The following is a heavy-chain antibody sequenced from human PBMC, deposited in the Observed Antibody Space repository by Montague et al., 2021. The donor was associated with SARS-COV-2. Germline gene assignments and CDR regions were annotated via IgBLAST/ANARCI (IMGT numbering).Heavy chain of an antibody. CDR3: ARDQCEYSDNDY. V-gene: IGHV3-30-3*01. CDR2: ITFNGTTI. J-gene: IGHJ4*02. D-gene: IGHD4-11*01. CDR1: GFTFTSYA. Sequence: SLRLSCAASGFTFTSYAMNWVRQAPGKGLEWVAVITFNGTTIYYTDSVKGRFTISRDNSKNTLYLQMHSVRPEDTAVYYCARDQCEYSDNDYWGQGTLVTVSS.